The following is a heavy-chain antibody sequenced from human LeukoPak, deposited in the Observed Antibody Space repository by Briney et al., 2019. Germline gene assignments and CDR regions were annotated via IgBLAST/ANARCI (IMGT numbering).Heavy chain of an antibody. J-gene: IGHJ4*02. CDR1: GYTFTSNW. Sequence: GESLKISCKGSGYTFTSNWIGWVRQMPGKGLERMGIIYPGDSDTRYSPSFQGQVTISADKSISTAYLQWSSLKASDSAMYYCARNPPGESVDYWGQGTLVTVSS. CDR3: ARNPPGESVDY. V-gene: IGHV5-51*01. CDR2: IYPGDSDT. D-gene: IGHD1-1*01.